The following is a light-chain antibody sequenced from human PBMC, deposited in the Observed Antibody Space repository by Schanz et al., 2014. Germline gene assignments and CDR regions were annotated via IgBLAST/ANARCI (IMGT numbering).Light chain of an antibody. CDR3: TSYTSSRTWV. J-gene: IGLJ3*02. V-gene: IGLV2-14*01. CDR1: SSDVGAYNY. Sequence: QSALTQPASVSGSPGQSITISCTGTSSDVGAYNYVSWYQQHPGKAPKLMIYDVSNRPSGVSNRFFGSKSGNTASLTISGLQAEDEADYYCTSYTSSRTWVFGGGTKLTVL. CDR2: DVS.